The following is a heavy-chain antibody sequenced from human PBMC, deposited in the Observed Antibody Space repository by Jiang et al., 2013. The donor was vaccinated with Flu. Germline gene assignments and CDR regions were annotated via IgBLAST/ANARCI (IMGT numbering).Heavy chain of an antibody. D-gene: IGHD6-19*01. CDR2: TYYRSKWYN. Sequence: SLTCAISGDSVSSNSAAWNWIRQSPSRGLEWLGRTYYRSKWYNDYAVSVKSRITINPDTSKNQFSLQLNSVTPEDTAVYYCARVSPAEIIAVAGTPKFDYWGQGTLVTVSS. V-gene: IGHV6-1*01. CDR1: GDSVSSNSAA. CDR3: ARVSPAEIIAVAGTPKFDY. J-gene: IGHJ4*02.